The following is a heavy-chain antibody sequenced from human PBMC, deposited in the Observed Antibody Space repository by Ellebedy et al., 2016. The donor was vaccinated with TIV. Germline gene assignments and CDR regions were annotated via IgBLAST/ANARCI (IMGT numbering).Heavy chain of an antibody. Sequence: MPGGSLRLSCTVSGGSISSSSYYWGWIRQPPGKGLEWIGSIYYSGSTYYNPSLKSRVTISVDTSKNQFSLKLSSVTAADTAVYYCARGSVMVQGWFDPWGQGTLVTVSS. CDR1: GGSISSSSYY. CDR2: IYYSGST. CDR3: ARGSVMVQGWFDP. V-gene: IGHV4-39*01. D-gene: IGHD3-10*01. J-gene: IGHJ5*02.